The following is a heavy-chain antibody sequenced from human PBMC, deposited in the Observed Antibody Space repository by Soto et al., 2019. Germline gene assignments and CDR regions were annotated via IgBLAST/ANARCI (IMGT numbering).Heavy chain of an antibody. CDR2: IKQDGSEK. J-gene: IGHJ3*02. Sequence: GGSLRLSCAASGFTFSSYWMSWVRQAPGKGLEWVANIKQDGSEKYYVDSVKGRFTISRDNAKNSLYLQMNSLSAEDTAVYYCARVSAAAGPGAFDIWGQGTMVTVSS. D-gene: IGHD6-13*01. CDR1: GFTFSSYW. CDR3: ARVSAAAGPGAFDI. V-gene: IGHV3-7*05.